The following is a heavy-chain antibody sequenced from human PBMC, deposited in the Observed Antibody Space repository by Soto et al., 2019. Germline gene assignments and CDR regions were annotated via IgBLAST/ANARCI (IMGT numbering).Heavy chain of an antibody. CDR1: GPSFGSYG. D-gene: IGHD6-19*01. Sequence: GRSLRLSXGAYGPSFGSYGTQWVSQVPGKGLECVALISYDAKAAYYADSVKGRFTISRDNSKKTVSLQMNSLRPEDTAIYYCVKTDDSSGWGGDYWGQGTLVTVSS. CDR3: VKTDDSSGWGGDY. V-gene: IGHV3-30*18. CDR2: ISYDAKAA. J-gene: IGHJ4*02.